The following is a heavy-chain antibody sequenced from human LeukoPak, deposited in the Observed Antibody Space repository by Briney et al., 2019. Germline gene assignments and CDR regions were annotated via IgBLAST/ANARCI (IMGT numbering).Heavy chain of an antibody. CDR1: GFTFSSYA. V-gene: IGHV3-30*04. CDR3: ARTGYCSSTSCYLLGGMDV. CDR2: ISYDGTNK. J-gene: IGHJ6*04. D-gene: IGHD2-2*01. Sequence: GGSLRLSCAASGFTFSSYAMHWVRQAPGKGLEWVAVISYDGTNKYYADSVKGRFTISRDNSKNTLYLQMSSLRAEDTAVYYCARTGYCSSTSCYLLGGMDVWGKGTTVTVSS.